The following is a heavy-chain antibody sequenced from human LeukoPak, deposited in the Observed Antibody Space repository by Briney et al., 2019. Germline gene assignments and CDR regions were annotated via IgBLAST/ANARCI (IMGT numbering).Heavy chain of an antibody. V-gene: IGHV3-33*01. CDR3: ARVGCTGGSCLAYNYYAMDV. CDR1: GFTFNTYG. Sequence: GGSLRLSCAASGFTFNTYGMNWVRPAPGKGLEWVAIIWYDGSDEYYADSVKGRFTISRDNSKNTLYLQVNTLRAEDTAVYYCARVGCTGGSCLAYNYYAMDVWGQGTTVTVSS. D-gene: IGHD2-15*01. J-gene: IGHJ6*02. CDR2: IWYDGSDE.